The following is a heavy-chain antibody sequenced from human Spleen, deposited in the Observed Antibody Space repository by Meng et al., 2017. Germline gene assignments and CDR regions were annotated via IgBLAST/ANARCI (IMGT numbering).Heavy chain of an antibody. CDR2: TYYRSKCYN. CDR3: ARVKRANGGAFDI. CDR1: GDRFSINGAA. J-gene: IGHJ3*02. V-gene: IGHV6-1*01. D-gene: IGHD3-16*01. Sequence: HLKHSGPERVNPPHPPPPPGALSGDRFSINGAAWNWFRQSPSRGLEWLGRTYYRSKCYNYYAVSVKSRITINPDTSKNQFSLQLNSVTPEDTAVYYCARVKRANGGAFDIWGQGTMVTVSS.